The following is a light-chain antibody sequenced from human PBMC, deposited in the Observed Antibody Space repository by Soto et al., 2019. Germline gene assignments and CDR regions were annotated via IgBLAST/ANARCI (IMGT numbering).Light chain of an antibody. CDR3: QQYNNWPPLT. V-gene: IGKV3-15*01. CDR2: GAS. Sequence: EIVMTQSPATLSVSPGERATLSCRVSQSVSSNLAWYQQKPGQAPRLLIYGASTRATGIPARFSGSGSDTEFTLTISSLQSEDVAVYYCQQYNNWPPLTFGGGTKVEIK. CDR1: QSVSSN. J-gene: IGKJ4*01.